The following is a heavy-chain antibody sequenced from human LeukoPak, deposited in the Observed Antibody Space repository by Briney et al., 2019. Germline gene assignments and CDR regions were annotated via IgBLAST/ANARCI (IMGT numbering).Heavy chain of an antibody. CDR2: IQGDGSST. CDR1: GFTFSKNG. CDR3: ARGTSAGGPISPFDF. D-gene: IGHD6-13*01. V-gene: IGHV3-74*01. Sequence: PGGSLRLSCVASGFTFSKNGMHWVRQAPGKGLVWVSRIQGDGSSTNYADSVKGRFSISRDNAKNTVYLQMNSLRAEDTGIYSRARGTSAGGPISPFDFWGPGTVVTVSS. J-gene: IGHJ4*01.